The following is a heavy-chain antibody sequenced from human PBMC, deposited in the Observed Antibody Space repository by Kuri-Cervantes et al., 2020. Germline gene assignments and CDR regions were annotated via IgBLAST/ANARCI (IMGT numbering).Heavy chain of an antibody. CDR1: GGSISSYY. Sequence: SETLSLTCTVSGGSISSYYWSWIRQPPGKGLEWIGYIYYSGSTNYNPSLKSRVTISVDTSKNQFSLKPSSVTAADTAVYYCAAGGIAVAGNVVFDWFDPWGQGTLVTVSS. CDR3: AAGGIAVAGNVVFDWFDP. D-gene: IGHD6-19*01. CDR2: IYYSGST. V-gene: IGHV4-59*01. J-gene: IGHJ5*02.